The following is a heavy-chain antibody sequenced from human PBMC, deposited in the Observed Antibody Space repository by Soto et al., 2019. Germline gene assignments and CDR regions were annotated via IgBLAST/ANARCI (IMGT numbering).Heavy chain of an antibody. CDR2: ISGNGGST. CDR1: GFTFSNYA. J-gene: IGHJ4*02. V-gene: IGHV3-23*01. D-gene: IGHD1-26*01. CDR3: ARDFGSLGATIDY. Sequence: PGGSLRLSCAASGFTFSNYAMSWVRQAPGKGLEWVSAISGNGGSTYYADSVKGRFTISRDNSKNTLYLQMNSLRAEDTAVYYCARDFGSLGATIDYWGQGTLVTVSS.